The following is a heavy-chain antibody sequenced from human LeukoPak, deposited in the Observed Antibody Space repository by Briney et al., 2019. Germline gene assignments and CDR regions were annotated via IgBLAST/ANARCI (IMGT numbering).Heavy chain of an antibody. CDR1: GFTFSSYG. CDR3: AKSQRYYDSSGYGYYGMDV. V-gene: IGHV3-30*18. D-gene: IGHD3-22*01. CDR2: ISYDGSNK. Sequence: GGSLRLSCAASGFTFSSYGMHWVRQAPGKGLEWVAVISYDGSNKYYADSVKGRFTISRDNSKNTLYLQMNSLRAEDTAVYYCAKSQRYYDSSGYGYYGMDVWGQGTTVTVSS. J-gene: IGHJ6*02.